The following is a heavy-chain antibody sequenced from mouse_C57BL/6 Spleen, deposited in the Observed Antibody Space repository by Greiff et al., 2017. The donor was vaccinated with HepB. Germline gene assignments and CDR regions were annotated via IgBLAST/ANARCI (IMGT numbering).Heavy chain of an antibody. CDR1: GFTFSDYG. V-gene: IGHV5-17*01. J-gene: IGHJ1*03. CDR2: ISSGSSTI. CDR3: ARPSGSSHWYCEV. D-gene: IGHD1-1*01. Sequence: EVQLVESGGGLVKPGGSLKLSCAASGFTFSDYGMHWVRQAPETGLEWVAYISSGSSTIDYADTVKGRCPISRDNAKNTLFLQMTSLRSEDTAMYYCARPSGSSHWYCEVWGTGTTVTVSS.